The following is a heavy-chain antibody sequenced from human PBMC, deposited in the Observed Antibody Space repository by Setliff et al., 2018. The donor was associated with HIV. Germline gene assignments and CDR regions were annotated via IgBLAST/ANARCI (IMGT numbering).Heavy chain of an antibody. CDR2: ISGSGGST. J-gene: IGHJ4*02. V-gene: IGHV3-23*01. CDR1: GFTVSSNY. Sequence: GGSLRLSCAASGFTVSSNYMSWVRQAPGKGLEWVSAISGSGGSTYYADSVKGRFTISRDNSKNTVYLQMNSLRAEDTAIYYCAKFEFLRGFGGYDWRGSGDYWGQGTLVTVSS. D-gene: IGHD5-12*01. CDR3: AKFEFLRGFGGYDWRGSGDY.